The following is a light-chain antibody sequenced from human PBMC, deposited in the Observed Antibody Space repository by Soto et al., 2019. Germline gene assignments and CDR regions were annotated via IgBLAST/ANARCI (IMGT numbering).Light chain of an antibody. CDR3: QQLNSYPFLT. J-gene: IGKJ4*01. CDR2: AAS. CDR1: QGISSY. V-gene: IGKV1-9*01. Sequence: DIQLTQSPSFLSASVGDRVTITCRASQGISSYLAWYQQKPGKAPKLLIYAASTVQSGVPSRFSGSGSGTEFTLTSSSRQPEDFAPSYCQQLNSYPFLTFGGGTKVEIK.